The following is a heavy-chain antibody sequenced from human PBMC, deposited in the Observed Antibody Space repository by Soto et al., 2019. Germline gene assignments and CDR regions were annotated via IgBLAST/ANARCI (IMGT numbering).Heavy chain of an antibody. Sequence: PSETLSLTCTVSGGSISSGDYYWSWIRQPPGKGLEWIGYIYYSGSTYYNPSLKSRVTISVDTSKNQFSLKLSSVTAADTAVYYCARPDDYGDYYMDVWGKGTTVTVSS. V-gene: IGHV4-30-4*01. J-gene: IGHJ6*03. CDR2: IYYSGST. D-gene: IGHD4-17*01. CDR1: GGSISSGDYY. CDR3: ARPDDYGDYYMDV.